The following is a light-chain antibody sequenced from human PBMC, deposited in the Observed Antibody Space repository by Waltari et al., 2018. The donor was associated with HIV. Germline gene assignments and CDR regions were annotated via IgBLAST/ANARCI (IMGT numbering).Light chain of an antibody. Sequence: QSALTQPPSVSGSPGQSVTLSCTGPSSDVGSYNRVSWSQKPPGTAPKLMIYEVSKRPSGVPDRFSGSKSGNTASLTISGLQAEDEADYYCSSYTSSSTFGVFGGGTKLTVL. CDR1: SSDVGSYNR. V-gene: IGLV2-18*02. J-gene: IGLJ2*01. CDR2: EVS. CDR3: SSYTSSSTFGV.